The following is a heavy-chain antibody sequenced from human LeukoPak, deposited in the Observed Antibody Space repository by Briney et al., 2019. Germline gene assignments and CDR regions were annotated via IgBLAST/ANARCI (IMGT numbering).Heavy chain of an antibody. Sequence: GSLRLSCAASGFTFSSYDMNWVRQAPGKGLEWVSYISSSSSTIYYVDSVKGRFTISRDNAKNSLYLQMNSLRDEDTAVYYCARDRWGYQLPWLDPWGQGTLVTVSS. CDR1: GFTFSSYD. J-gene: IGHJ5*02. D-gene: IGHD2-2*01. CDR2: ISSSSSTI. V-gene: IGHV3-48*02. CDR3: ARDRWGYQLPWLDP.